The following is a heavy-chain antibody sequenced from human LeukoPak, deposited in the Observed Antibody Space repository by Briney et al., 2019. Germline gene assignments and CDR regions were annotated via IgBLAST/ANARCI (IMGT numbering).Heavy chain of an antibody. CDR3: VRDRTYYGDY. CDR1: GFTFSSYA. D-gene: IGHD1-26*01. Sequence: PGGSLRLSCAASGFTFSSYAMSWVRQAPGKGLEWVSAISGSGGSTFYADSVKGRFTISRDNSRNTLYLQMNSLRAEDTAVYYCVRDRTYYGDYWGQGTLVTVSS. J-gene: IGHJ4*02. V-gene: IGHV3-23*01. CDR2: ISGSGGST.